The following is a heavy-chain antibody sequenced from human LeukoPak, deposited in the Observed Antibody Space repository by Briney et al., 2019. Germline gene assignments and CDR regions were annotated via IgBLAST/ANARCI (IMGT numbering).Heavy chain of an antibody. CDR1: GVSISSSNSY. J-gene: IGHJ4*02. V-gene: IGHV4-39*07. D-gene: IGHD5-12*01. CDR3: ARVSGYDWESFYDY. CDR2: IYYSGNT. Sequence: PSETLSLTCSVSGVSISSSNSYWGWIRQPPGKGLEWIGSIYYSGNTYYNPSLKSRVTISVDTSKNQFSLKLNSVTAADTAVYYCARVSGYDWESFYDYWGQGTLVTVSS.